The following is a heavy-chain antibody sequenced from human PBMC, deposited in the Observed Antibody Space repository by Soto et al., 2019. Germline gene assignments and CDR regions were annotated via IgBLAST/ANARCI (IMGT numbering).Heavy chain of an antibody. CDR1: GFSFSSYT. Sequence: LRLSCTASGFSFSSYTMNWVRQAPGKGLRWVASITNRGTHTYSADSVKGRFTISRDNDKNSLYLQMNNLRAEDTATYYCTRAHEVAWFDSWGLGTLVTVSS. J-gene: IGHJ5*01. CDR2: ITNRGTHT. CDR3: TRAHEVAWFDS. D-gene: IGHD2-15*01. V-gene: IGHV3-21*06.